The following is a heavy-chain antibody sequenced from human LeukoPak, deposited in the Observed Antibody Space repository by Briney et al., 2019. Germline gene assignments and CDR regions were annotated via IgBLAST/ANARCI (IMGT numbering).Heavy chain of an antibody. D-gene: IGHD1-1*01. CDR1: GFTFSSSW. V-gene: IGHV3-7*03. Sequence: GGSLRLSCAASGFTFSSSWMSWVRQAPGKGLEWVSNIKQDGSEKYYVDSVKGRFTISRDNAKNSLYLQMNSLRAEDTAVYYCARDDWNAVYYYYYGMDVWGKGTTVTVSS. CDR2: IKQDGSEK. J-gene: IGHJ6*04. CDR3: ARDDWNAVYYYYYGMDV.